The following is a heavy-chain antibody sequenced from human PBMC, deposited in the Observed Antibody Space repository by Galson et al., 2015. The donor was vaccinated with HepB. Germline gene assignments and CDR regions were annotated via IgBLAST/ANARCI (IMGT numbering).Heavy chain of an antibody. CDR2: INTNTGNP. D-gene: IGHD6-19*01. CDR1: GYTFTSYA. Sequence: SVKVSCKASGYTFTSYAMNWVRQAPGQGLEWMGWINTNTGNPTYAQGFTGRFVFSLDTSVSTAYLQISSLKAEDTAVYYCARMNSWGAVTGTGLFYWGQGTLVTVSS. CDR3: ARMNSWGAVTGTGLFY. J-gene: IGHJ4*02. V-gene: IGHV7-4-1*02.